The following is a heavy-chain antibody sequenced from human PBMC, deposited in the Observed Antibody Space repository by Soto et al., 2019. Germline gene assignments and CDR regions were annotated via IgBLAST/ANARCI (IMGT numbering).Heavy chain of an antibody. CDR3: TTVDPNYGDYYYYYYGMDV. CDR1: GFTFSNAW. D-gene: IGHD4-17*01. CDR2: IKSKTDGGTT. Sequence: GGSLRLSCAASGFTFSNAWMSWVRQAPGKGLEWVGRIKSKTDGGTTDYAAPVKGRFTISRDDSKNTLYLQMNSLKTADTAVYYCTTVDPNYGDYYYYYYGMDVWGQGTTVTVSS. V-gene: IGHV3-15*01. J-gene: IGHJ6*02.